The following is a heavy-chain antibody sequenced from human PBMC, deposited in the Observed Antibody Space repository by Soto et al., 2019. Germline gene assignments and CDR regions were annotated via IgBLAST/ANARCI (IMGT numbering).Heavy chain of an antibody. D-gene: IGHD2-8*01. Sequence: PGGSLRLSCAASGFTFSSYGMHWVRQAPGKGLEWVAVIWYDGSNKYYADSVKGRFTISRDNSKNTLYLQMNSLRAEDTAVYYCARGEYCTNGVCYPYYYYGMDVWGQGTTVTVSS. V-gene: IGHV3-33*01. CDR1: GFTFSSYG. CDR3: ARGEYCTNGVCYPYYYYGMDV. CDR2: IWYDGSNK. J-gene: IGHJ6*02.